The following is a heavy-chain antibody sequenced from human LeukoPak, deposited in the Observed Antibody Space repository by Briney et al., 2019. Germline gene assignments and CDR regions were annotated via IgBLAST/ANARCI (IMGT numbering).Heavy chain of an antibody. CDR2: IYYSGST. D-gene: IGHD3-22*01. CDR3: APYYYDSSGYYYSDY. J-gene: IGHJ4*02. Sequence: SETLSLTCTVSGGSISSYYWSWIRQPPGKGLEWIGYIYYSGSTNYNPSLKSRVTISVDTSKNQFSLKLSSVTAADTAVYYCAPYYYDSSGYYYSDYWGQGTLVTVSS. CDR1: GGSISSYY. V-gene: IGHV4-59*08.